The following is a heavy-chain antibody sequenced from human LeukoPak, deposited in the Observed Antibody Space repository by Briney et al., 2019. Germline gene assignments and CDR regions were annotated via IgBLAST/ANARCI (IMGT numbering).Heavy chain of an antibody. J-gene: IGHJ4*02. CDR3: ARGEAMTTVTTDFDY. D-gene: IGHD4-17*01. Sequence: PGGSLRLSCAASGFTFSTYAMSWVRQAPGKGLEWGSGLSPSGGNPIYADSVKGRFTISRDNSENTMFLQMNSLRAEDTAVYYCARGEAMTTVTTDFDYWGQGTLVTVSS. CDR2: LSPSGGNP. CDR1: GFTFSTYA. V-gene: IGHV3-23*01.